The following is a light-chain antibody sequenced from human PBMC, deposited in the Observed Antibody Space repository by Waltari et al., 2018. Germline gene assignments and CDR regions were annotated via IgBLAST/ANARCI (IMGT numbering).Light chain of an antibody. Sequence: QSVLTQPPSASATPGHRVIISCSGSDSNIGDNVVNWYQQLPGTAPKLLIYRDDVRPSGGPDRFSASKSGTSDSLAISGLQSEDEADYYCATWDDGLGGVWVFGGGTKVTVL. J-gene: IGLJ3*02. CDR2: RDD. V-gene: IGLV1-44*01. CDR3: ATWDDGLGGVWV. CDR1: DSNIGDNV.